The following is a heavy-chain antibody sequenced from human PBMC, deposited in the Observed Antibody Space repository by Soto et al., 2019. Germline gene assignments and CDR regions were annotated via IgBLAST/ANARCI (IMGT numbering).Heavy chain of an antibody. J-gene: IGHJ4*02. CDR1: GYPLTVLS. D-gene: IGHD3-3*01. CDR2: FDPEDGET. Sequence: ASVKVSCKVSGYPLTVLSMHGVRQAPGKGLEWMGGFDPEDGETIYAQKFQGRVTMTEDTSTDTAYMELSSLRSEDTAVYYCATAFPPTLPAFWSGYYTGPDYWGQGTLVTVSS. V-gene: IGHV1-24*01. CDR3: ATAFPPTLPAFWSGYYTGPDY.